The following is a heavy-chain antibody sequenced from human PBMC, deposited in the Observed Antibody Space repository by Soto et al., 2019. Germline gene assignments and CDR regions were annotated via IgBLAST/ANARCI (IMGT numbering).Heavy chain of an antibody. CDR1: GGSISSGGYY. CDR2: IYYSGST. V-gene: IGHV4-31*03. J-gene: IGHJ5*02. CDR3: ARVKRAVVSDWFDP. Sequence: SETLSLTCTVSGGSISSGGYYWSWIRQHPGKGLEWIGYIYYSGSTYYNPSLKSRVTISVDTSKNQFSLKLSSVTAADTAVYYCARVKRAVVSDWFDPWGQGTLVTVSS. D-gene: IGHD3-22*01.